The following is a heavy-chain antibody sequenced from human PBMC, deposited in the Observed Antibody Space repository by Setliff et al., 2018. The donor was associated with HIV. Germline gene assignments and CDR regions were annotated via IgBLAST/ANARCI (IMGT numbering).Heavy chain of an antibody. V-gene: IGHV4-34*01. J-gene: IGHJ4*02. D-gene: IGHD1-26*01. CDR2: INHSGST. CDR1: GGSFSGYY. Sequence: PSETLSLTCAVYGGSFSGYYWSWIRQPPGKGLEWIGEINHSGSTNYNASLKSRVTLSVDTSKKQFSLKLRSVTAADTAVYYCARTEVGASFDYWGQGTLVTVS. CDR3: ARTEVGASFDY.